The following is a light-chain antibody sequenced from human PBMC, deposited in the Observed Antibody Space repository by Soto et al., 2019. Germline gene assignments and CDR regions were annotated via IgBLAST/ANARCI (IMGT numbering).Light chain of an antibody. CDR1: QSISSW. V-gene: IGKV1-5*01. J-gene: IGKJ1*01. CDR3: QQYNSYPGT. Sequence: DIQMTQSPSTLSASVGDRVTITCWASQSISSWLAWYQQKPGEAPKLLIYDASSLESGVPSRFSGSGSGTEFTLTISSLQPDDFATYYCQQYNSYPGTFGQGTKVEIK. CDR2: DAS.